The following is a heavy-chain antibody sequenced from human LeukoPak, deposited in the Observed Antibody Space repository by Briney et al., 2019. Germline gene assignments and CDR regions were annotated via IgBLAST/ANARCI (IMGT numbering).Heavy chain of an antibody. V-gene: IGHV3-30*02. D-gene: IGHD2-8*01. CDR1: GFTFSSYW. J-gene: IGHJ6*03. CDR2: IQYDGSNE. Sequence: QAGGSLRLSCAASGFTFSSYWMGWVRQAPGKGLEWVAYIQYDGSNEQYADSAKGRFSISRDSSKNILYLQMNSLRAEDTAVYYCAKDRCSNGVGCYYYYMDVWGKGTTVTISS. CDR3: AKDRCSNGVGCYYYYMDV.